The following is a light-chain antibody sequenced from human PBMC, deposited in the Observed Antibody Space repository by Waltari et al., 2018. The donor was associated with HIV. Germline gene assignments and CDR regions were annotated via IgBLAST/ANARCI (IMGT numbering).Light chain of an antibody. CDR2: GDN. V-gene: IGLV1-47*01. Sequence: QSVVTQPPSASETPGQRVTISCAGGDSNVRNNFVYWYQQLPGTAPKLLIYGDNQRPSGVPDRCVGSKSGTSASLAIGGLRSEDEADYYCATWDDSLKTVLFGGGTKVTLL. J-gene: IGLJ2*01. CDR3: ATWDDSLKTVL. CDR1: DSNVRNNF.